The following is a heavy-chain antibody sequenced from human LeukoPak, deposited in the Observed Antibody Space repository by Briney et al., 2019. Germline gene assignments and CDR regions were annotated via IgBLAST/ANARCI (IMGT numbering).Heavy chain of an antibody. V-gene: IGHV3-33*01. D-gene: IGHD4-17*01. J-gene: IGHJ5*02. CDR3: AREMTTVKNWFDP. CDR1: GFTFSSYG. CDR2: IWYDGSNK. Sequence: GGSLRLSCAASGFTFSSYGMHWVRQAPGKGLEWVAIIWYDGSNKYYADSVKGRFTISRDNSKNTLYLQMNSLRAEDTAVYYCAREMTTVKNWFDPWGQGTLVTVSS.